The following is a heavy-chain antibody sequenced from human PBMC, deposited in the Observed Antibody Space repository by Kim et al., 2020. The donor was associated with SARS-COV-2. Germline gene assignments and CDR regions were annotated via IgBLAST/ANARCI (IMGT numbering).Heavy chain of an antibody. J-gene: IGHJ4*02. CDR1: GSSISSGYY. V-gene: IGHV4-38-2*02. CDR2: IYHSGST. Sequence: SETLSLTCTVSGSSISSGYYWGWIRQPPGKGLEWIGSIYHSGSTYYNPSLKSRVTISVDTSKNQFSLKLSSVTAADTAVYYCARERLVTFGGVIVEGQYFDYWGQGNLVTVSS. D-gene: IGHD3-16*02. CDR3: ARERLVTFGGVIVEGQYFDY.